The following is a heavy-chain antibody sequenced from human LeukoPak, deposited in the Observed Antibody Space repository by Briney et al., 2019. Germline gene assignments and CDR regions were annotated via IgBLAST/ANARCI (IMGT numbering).Heavy chain of an antibody. V-gene: IGHV1-69*04. J-gene: IGHJ4*02. CDR2: IIPILGIA. Sequence: ASVKVSCKASGGTFSSYAISWVRQAPGQGPEWMGRIIPILGIANYAQKFQGRVTITADKSTSTAYMELSSLRSEDTAVYYCARDPNYGDYLGVADYWGQGTLVTVSS. D-gene: IGHD4-17*01. CDR3: ARDPNYGDYLGVADY. CDR1: GGTFSSYA.